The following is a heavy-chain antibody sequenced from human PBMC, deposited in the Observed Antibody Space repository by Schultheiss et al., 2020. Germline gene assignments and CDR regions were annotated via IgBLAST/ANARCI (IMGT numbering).Heavy chain of an antibody. J-gene: IGHJ5*02. Sequence: SETLSLTCTVSGASIVNIGYYWAWIRQPPGKGPEWIVSMFHSGSTYFNASLESRVTMSVDTSKNQISLRLNSVTAADTAVYYCARHGLGVAASGSGWFDPWGPGTLVNGYS. CDR2: MFHSGST. V-gene: IGHV4-39*01. CDR1: GASIVNIGYY. CDR3: ARHGLGVAASGSGWFDP. D-gene: IGHD3-10*01.